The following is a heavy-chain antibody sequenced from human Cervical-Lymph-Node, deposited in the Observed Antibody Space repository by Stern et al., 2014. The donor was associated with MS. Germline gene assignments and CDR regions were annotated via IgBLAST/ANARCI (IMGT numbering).Heavy chain of an antibody. V-gene: IGHV1-69*12. D-gene: IGHD2-15*01. J-gene: IGHJ6*02. CDR1: GGTFSSYA. CDR2: IIPIFGTA. CDR3: ARGIGYCSGGSCYGYYGMDV. Sequence: QVQLVQSGAEVKKPGSSVKVSCKASGGTFSSYAISWVRQAPGQGLEWMGGIIPIFGTANYAQKFQGRVTITADESTSTAYMELSSLRSEDTAVYYCARGIGYCSGGSCYGYYGMDVWGQGTTVTVSS.